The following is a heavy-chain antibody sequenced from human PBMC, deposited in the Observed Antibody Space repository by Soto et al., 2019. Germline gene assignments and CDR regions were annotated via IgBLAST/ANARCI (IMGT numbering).Heavy chain of an antibody. Sequence: SETLSLTCSVPGGAISSYYWSWVRQPAGKGLEWIGRVFSSGSTNYNASLKSRVTMSIDTSKNEVSLTLRSVAAADTAVYYCARVAFSYFGMDVWGPGTTVTVSS. CDR1: GGAISSYY. V-gene: IGHV4-4*07. D-gene: IGHD3-3*02. CDR3: ARVAFSYFGMDV. J-gene: IGHJ6*02. CDR2: VFSSGST.